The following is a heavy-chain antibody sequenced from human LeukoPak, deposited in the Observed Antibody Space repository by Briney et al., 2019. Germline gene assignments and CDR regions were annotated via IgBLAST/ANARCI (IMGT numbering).Heavy chain of an antibody. CDR3: ATDHSGSSPGEPNRSPPKYGMDV. CDR2: FDPEDGET. D-gene: IGHD7-27*01. V-gene: IGHV1-24*01. Sequence: VASVTVSCKVSGYTLTELSMHWVRQAPGKGLEWMGGFDPEDGETIYAQKFQGRVTMTEDTSTDTAYMELSSLRSEDTAVYYCATDHSGSSPGEPNRSPPKYGMDVWGQGTTVTVSS. J-gene: IGHJ6*02. CDR1: GYTLTELS.